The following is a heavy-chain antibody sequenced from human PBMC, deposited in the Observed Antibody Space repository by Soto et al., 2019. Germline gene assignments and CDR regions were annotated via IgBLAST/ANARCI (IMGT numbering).Heavy chain of an antibody. V-gene: IGHV3-23*01. CDR3: AKELYSTPMIVVVPRVYYYGMDV. CDR2: ISGSGGST. J-gene: IGHJ6*02. Sequence: HPGGSLRLSCAASGFTFSSYAMSWVRQAPGKGLEWVSAISGSGGSTYYADSVKGRFTISRDNSKNTLYLQMNSLRAEDTAVYYCAKELYSTPMIVVVPRVYYYGMDVWGQGTTVTVSS. CDR1: GFTFSSYA. D-gene: IGHD3-22*01.